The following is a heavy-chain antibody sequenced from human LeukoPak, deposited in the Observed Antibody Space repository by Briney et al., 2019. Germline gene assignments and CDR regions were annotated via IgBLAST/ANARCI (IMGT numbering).Heavy chain of an antibody. CDR1: GYTFTGYY. Sequence: ASVKVSCKASGYTFTGYYMHWVRQAPGQELEWMGWINPNSRGTNYAQKFQGRVTMTRDTSISTAYMELSRLRSDDTAMYYCAPGETAYYFDYWGQGTLVTVSS. J-gene: IGHJ4*02. D-gene: IGHD1-14*01. V-gene: IGHV1-2*02. CDR2: INPNSRGT. CDR3: APGETAYYFDY.